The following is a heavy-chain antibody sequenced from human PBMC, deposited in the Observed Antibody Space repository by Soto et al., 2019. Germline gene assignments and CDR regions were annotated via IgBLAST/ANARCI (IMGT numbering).Heavy chain of an antibody. J-gene: IGHJ5*02. CDR3: ARVPLSGDDILTAFWFDP. V-gene: IGHV4-39*07. CDR2: IYYSGST. Sequence: SETLSLTCTVSGGSMSSSSYYWGWIRQPPGKGLEWIGCIYYSGSTYYNPSLKSRVTISVDTSKNQFSLKLSSVTAADTAVYYCARVPLSGDDILTAFWFDPWGQGTLVTVSS. D-gene: IGHD3-9*01. CDR1: GGSMSSSSYY.